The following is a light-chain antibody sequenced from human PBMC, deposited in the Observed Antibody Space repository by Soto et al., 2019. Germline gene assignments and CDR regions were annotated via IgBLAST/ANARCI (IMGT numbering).Light chain of an antibody. J-gene: IGLJ1*01. V-gene: IGLV2-14*01. CDR2: EVS. CDR1: SSDVGAYNY. Sequence: QSALTQPASVSGSPGQSITISCTGTSSDVGAYNYVSWYQQHPGKAPKLMIYEVSYRPSGVSNRFSGSKSGNTASLTISGLQAEDEADYYCSSYTSRRTYVFGTGTKVTVL. CDR3: SSYTSRRTYV.